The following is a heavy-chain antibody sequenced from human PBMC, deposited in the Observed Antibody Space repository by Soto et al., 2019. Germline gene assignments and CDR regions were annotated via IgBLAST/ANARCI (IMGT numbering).Heavy chain of an antibody. D-gene: IGHD3-22*01. J-gene: IGHJ4*02. CDR3: ARSLNYYDSSGLDY. CDR2: IYHSGST. CDR1: GGSISSGGYS. V-gene: IGHV4-30-2*01. Sequence: QLQLQESGSGLVKPSQTLSLTCAVSGGSISSGGYSWSWIRQPPGKGLEWIGYIYHSGSTYYNPSLKSRVTISVDRSKNQFSLKLSSVTAADTAVYYCARSLNYYDSSGLDYWGQGTLVTVSS.